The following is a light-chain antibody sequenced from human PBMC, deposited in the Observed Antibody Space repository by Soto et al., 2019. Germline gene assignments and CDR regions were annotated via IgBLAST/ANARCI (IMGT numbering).Light chain of an antibody. J-gene: IGKJ4*01. V-gene: IGKV1D-12*01. Sequence: DIQMTQSPSSVSASVGDRVTITCRASRGIASWLAWYQQKPGKAPKLLIYAASNLQSGVPSRFSGSGSGTDFTLTISSLQPEDFATYFCQQANSFPPTFGGGTRVEIK. CDR2: AAS. CDR1: RGIASW. CDR3: QQANSFPPT.